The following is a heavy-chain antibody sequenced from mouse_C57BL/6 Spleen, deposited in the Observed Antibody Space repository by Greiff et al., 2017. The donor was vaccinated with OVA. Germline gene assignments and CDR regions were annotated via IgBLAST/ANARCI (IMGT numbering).Heavy chain of an antibody. V-gene: IGHV1-69*01. Sequence: QVQLQQPGAELVMPGASVKLSCTASGYTFTSYWMHWVQQRPGHGLEWIGEIDPSDSYTNSNQTFKGKFTLTVDKSYSTADMLLSSLTSEDSAVYYRARSAYYGYFSWFAYWGQGTLVTVSA. D-gene: IGHD2-9*01. CDR1: GYTFTSYW. J-gene: IGHJ3*01. CDR3: ARSAYYGYFSWFAY. CDR2: IDPSDSYT.